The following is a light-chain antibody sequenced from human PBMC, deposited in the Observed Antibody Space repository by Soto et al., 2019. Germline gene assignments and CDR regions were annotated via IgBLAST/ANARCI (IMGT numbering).Light chain of an antibody. CDR1: QNISSW. V-gene: IGKV1-5*01. J-gene: IGKJ3*01. CDR3: QQYNNFPFT. Sequence: DIQMTQSPSAMSASVGDRVTIACRASQNISSWLAWYQQTTGEAPKILIYAASSLESGVPSRFRGGESGTEFTLTISRLQPDDFETYYCQQYNNFPFTFGPGTKVDIK. CDR2: AAS.